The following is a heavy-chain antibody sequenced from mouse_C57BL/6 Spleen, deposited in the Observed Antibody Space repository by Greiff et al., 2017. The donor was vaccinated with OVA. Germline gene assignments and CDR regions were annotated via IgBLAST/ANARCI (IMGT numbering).Heavy chain of an antibody. V-gene: IGHV1-81*01. CDR3: ARDSNYVDYYAMDY. D-gene: IGHD2-5*01. Sequence: QVQLQQSGAELARPGASVKLSCKASGYTFTSYGISWVKQRTGQGLEWIGEIYPRSGNTYYNEKFNGKATLTADKSSSTAYMELRSLTSEDSAVYFCARDSNYVDYYAMDYWGQGTSVTVSS. CDR2: IYPRSGNT. J-gene: IGHJ4*01. CDR1: GYTFTSYG.